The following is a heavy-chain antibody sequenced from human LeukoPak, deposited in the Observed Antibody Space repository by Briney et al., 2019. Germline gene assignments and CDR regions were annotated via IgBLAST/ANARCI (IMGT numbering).Heavy chain of an antibody. CDR1: GGTFSSYA. J-gene: IGHJ1*01. CDR2: IIPILGIA. D-gene: IGHD3-22*01. CDR3: AELYYYDSSGYYYEYFQH. V-gene: IGHV1-69*04. Sequence: ASVTVSCTASGGTFSSYAISWVRQAPGQGLEWMGRIIPILGIANYAQKFQGRVTITADKSTSTAYMELSSLRSEDTAVYYCAELYYYDSSGYYYEYFQHWGQGTLVTVSS.